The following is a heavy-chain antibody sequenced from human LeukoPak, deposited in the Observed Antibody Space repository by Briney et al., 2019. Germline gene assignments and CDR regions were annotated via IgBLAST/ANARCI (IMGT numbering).Heavy chain of an antibody. CDR2: IIPIFGTA. Sequence: XVKVSCKASGGTFSSYAISWVRQAPGQGLEWMGRIIPIFGTANYAQKLQGRVTITTDESTSTAYMELSSLRSEDTAVYYCARSTYGWLQSYGDYWGQGTLVTVSS. CDR1: GGTFSSYA. D-gene: IGHD5-24*01. J-gene: IGHJ4*02. CDR3: ARSTYGWLQSYGDY. V-gene: IGHV1-69*05.